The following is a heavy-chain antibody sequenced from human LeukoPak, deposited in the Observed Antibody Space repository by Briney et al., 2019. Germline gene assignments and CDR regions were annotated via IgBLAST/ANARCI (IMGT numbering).Heavy chain of an antibody. D-gene: IGHD4-17*01. CDR3: TKENYGDSTGGRFQH. Sequence: PGRSLRLSCAASGFTFSSYTMHWVRQAPGKGLEWVAFISYHGSNIYYADSVKGRFTISRDNSKNTLYLQMNSLRAEDTAVYYCTKENYGDSTGGRFQHWGQGTLVTVSS. V-gene: IGHV3-30*04. J-gene: IGHJ1*01. CDR2: ISYHGSNI. CDR1: GFTFSSYT.